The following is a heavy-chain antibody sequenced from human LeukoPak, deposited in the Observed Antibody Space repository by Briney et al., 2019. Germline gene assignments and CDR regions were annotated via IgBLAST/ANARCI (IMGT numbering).Heavy chain of an antibody. Sequence: PSETLSLTCAVSGYSISSGYYWGWIRQPPGKGLEWIGSIYHSGSTYYNPSLKSRVTISVDTSKNQFSLKLSSVTAADTAVYYCARQYRYYGGTPWYWGQGTLVTVSS. CDR2: IYHSGST. J-gene: IGHJ4*02. D-gene: IGHD4-23*01. CDR1: GYSISSGYY. CDR3: ARQYRYYGGTPWY. V-gene: IGHV4-38-2*01.